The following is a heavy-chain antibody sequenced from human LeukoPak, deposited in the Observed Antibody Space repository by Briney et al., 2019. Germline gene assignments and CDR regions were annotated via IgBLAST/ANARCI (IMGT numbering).Heavy chain of an antibody. CDR2: IYYSGST. V-gene: IGHV4-59*01. CDR1: GGSISSDY. D-gene: IGHD6-13*01. Sequence: PSETLSLTCTVSGGSISSDYWSWIRQPPGKGLEWIGYIYYSGSTNYNPSLKSRVTISVDTSKNQFSLKLSSVTAADTAVYYCARLRGSSLDAFDIWGQGTMVTVSS. CDR3: ARLRGSSLDAFDI. J-gene: IGHJ3*02.